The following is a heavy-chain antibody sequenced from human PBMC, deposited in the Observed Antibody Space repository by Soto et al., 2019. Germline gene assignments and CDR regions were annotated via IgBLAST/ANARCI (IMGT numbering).Heavy chain of an antibody. D-gene: IGHD6-13*01. CDR2: IYYSGST. CDR1: GGSISSGGYY. Sequence: SETLSLTCTVSGGSISSGGYYWSWIRQHPGKGLEWIGYIYYSGSTYYNPSLKSRVTISVDTSKNQFSLKLSSVTAADTAVYYCARDRIEQLGLIDYWGQGTLVTVSS. V-gene: IGHV4-31*03. CDR3: ARDRIEQLGLIDY. J-gene: IGHJ4*02.